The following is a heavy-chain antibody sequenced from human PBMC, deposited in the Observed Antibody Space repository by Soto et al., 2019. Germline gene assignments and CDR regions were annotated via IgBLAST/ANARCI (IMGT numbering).Heavy chain of an antibody. Sequence: GASVKVSCKASGGTFSSYAISWVRQAPGQGLEWMGGIIPIFGTANYAQKFQGRVTITADESTSTAYMELSSLRSEDTAVYYCASVNRDSSGWYVWNDAFDIWGQGKMVTVPS. V-gene: IGHV1-69*13. J-gene: IGHJ3*02. CDR1: GGTFSSYA. D-gene: IGHD6-19*01. CDR2: IIPIFGTA. CDR3: ASVNRDSSGWYVWNDAFDI.